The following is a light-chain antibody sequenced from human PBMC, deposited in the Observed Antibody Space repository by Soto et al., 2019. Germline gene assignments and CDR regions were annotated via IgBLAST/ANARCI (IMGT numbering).Light chain of an antibody. CDR2: EVS. CDR3: SSYTSSSTRV. CDR1: SSDVGGYNY. V-gene: IGLV2-14*01. J-gene: IGLJ2*01. Sequence: QSALTQPASVSGSPGQSITISCTGTSSDVGGYNYVSWYQQHPGKAPKLIIYEVSNRPSGVYHRFSGSKSGNTASLTISGLQAEYEADYYCSSYTSSSTRVFGGGTKLTVL.